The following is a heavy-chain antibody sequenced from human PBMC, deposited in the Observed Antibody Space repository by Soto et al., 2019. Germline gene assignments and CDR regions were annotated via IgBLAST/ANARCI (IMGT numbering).Heavy chain of an antibody. V-gene: IGHV1-69*13. Sequence: SVKVSCKASGGTFSSYAISWVRQAPGQGLEWMGGIIPIFGIANYAQKFQGRVTITADESTSTAYMELSSLRSEDTAVYYCARDVYTLVRAVPWFAASSQGTMVTFSS. J-gene: IGHJ5*02. D-gene: IGHD3-10*01. CDR1: GGTFSSYA. CDR3: ARDVYTLVRAVPWFAA. CDR2: IIPIFGIA.